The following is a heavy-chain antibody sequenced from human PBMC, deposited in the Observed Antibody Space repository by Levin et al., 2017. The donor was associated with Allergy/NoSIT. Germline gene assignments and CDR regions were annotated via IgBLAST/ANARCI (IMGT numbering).Heavy chain of an antibody. J-gene: IGHJ3*02. Sequence: SETLSLTCTVSGGSISTRGHYWGWIRQPPGKGLDYIGTIYYSGSTYYNPSLKSRVIMSVDTSKNQFSLKLSSVTAADTAVYYCVRREVGPPAKFGGTNAFDIWGPGTMVTVSS. D-gene: IGHD3-10*01. CDR1: GGSISTRGHY. V-gene: IGHV4-39*01. CDR3: VRREVGPPAKFGGTNAFDI. CDR2: IYYSGST.